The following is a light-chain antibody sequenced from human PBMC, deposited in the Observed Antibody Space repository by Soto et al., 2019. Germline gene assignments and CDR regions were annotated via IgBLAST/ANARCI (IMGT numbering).Light chain of an antibody. CDR2: GAS. CDR3: QQHNNWPLT. J-gene: IGKJ3*01. V-gene: IGKV3-15*01. Sequence: EIVMTQTPATLSVSPGERATLSCRAGRSVSNNLAWYQQKPGQAPRLLIYGASTRAAGVPARFSGSGSGTEFTLTISSLHSDDFAVYYCQQHNNWPLTFGPGTKVDIK. CDR1: RSVSNN.